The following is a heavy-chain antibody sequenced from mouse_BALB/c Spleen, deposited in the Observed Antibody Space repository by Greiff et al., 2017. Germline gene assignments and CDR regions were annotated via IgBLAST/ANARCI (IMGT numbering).Heavy chain of an antibody. CDR1: GYTFTDYA. CDR2: ISIYYDNT. V-gene: IGHV1-67*01. D-gene: IGHD1-2*01. CDR3: ARDYGPYAMDY. Sequence: QVQLQQSGPELVRPGESVKISCKGSGYTFTDYAMHWVKQSHAKSLEWIGVISIYYDNTNYNQKFKGKATMTVDKSSSTAYMELARLTSEDSAIYYCARDYGPYAMDYWGQGTSVTVSS. J-gene: IGHJ4*01.